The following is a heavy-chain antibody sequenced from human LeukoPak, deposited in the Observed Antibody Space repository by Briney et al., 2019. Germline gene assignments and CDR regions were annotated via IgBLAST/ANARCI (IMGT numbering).Heavy chain of an antibody. J-gene: IGHJ3*02. CDR2: TYYRSKWYN. V-gene: IGHV6-1*01. CDR1: GDSVSSNSAA. CDR3: ASKIAVAGDDAFDI. Sequence: SQTLSLTCAISGDSVSSNSAAWNWIRQSPSRGLEWLGRTYYRSKWYNDYAVSVKSRITINPDTSKNQFPLQLNSVTPEDTAVYYCASKIAVAGDDAFDIWGQGTMVTVSS. D-gene: IGHD6-19*01.